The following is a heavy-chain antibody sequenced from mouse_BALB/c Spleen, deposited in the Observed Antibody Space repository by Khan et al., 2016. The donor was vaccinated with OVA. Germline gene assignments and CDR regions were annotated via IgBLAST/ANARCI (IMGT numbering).Heavy chain of an antibody. J-gene: IGHJ2*01. CDR2: ISYSGST. D-gene: IGHD1-2*01. CDR3: ARTARIKY. Sequence: QLEESGPGLVQPSQSLSLTCTVTGYSITSGYGWNWIRQFPGNKLEWMGYISYSGSTNYNPSLKSRISITRDTSKNQFFLQLNTVTTEDTATSYCARTARIKYWGQGTTLTVSS. CDR1: GYSITSGYG. V-gene: IGHV3-2*02.